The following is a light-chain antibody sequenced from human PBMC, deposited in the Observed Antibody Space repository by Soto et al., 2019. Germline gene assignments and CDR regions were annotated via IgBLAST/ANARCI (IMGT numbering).Light chain of an antibody. CDR1: QSVLYSSNNKNY. V-gene: IGKV4-1*01. CDR2: WAS. CDR3: QQDYTTPIT. Sequence: DIVMTQSPDSLAVSLGERATINCKSSQSVLYSSNNKNYLAWFQQKPGQPPKPLIYWASTRESGVTDRFSGSGSGTDFTLTISSLQAEDVAVYFCQQDYTTPITFGQGTRLEIK. J-gene: IGKJ5*01.